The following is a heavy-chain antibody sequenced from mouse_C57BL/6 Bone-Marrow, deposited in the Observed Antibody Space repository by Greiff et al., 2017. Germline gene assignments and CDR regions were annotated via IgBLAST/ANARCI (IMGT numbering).Heavy chain of an antibody. CDR2: IDPSDSYT. CDR1: GYTFTSYW. CDR3: ARKDWDDYAMDY. Sequence: VQLQQSGAELVMPGASVKLSCKASGYTFTSYWMHWVKQRPGQGLEWIGEIDPSDSYTNYNQKLKGKSTLTVAKSSSTAYMQLSSLTSEDSAVYYCARKDWDDYAMDYWGQGTSVTVSS. V-gene: IGHV1-69*01. J-gene: IGHJ4*01. D-gene: IGHD4-1*01.